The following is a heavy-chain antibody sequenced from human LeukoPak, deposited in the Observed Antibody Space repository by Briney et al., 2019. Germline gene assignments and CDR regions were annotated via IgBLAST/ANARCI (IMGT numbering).Heavy chain of an antibody. J-gene: IGHJ4*02. CDR1: GFTFSSYA. Sequence: GGSLRLSCAASGFTFSSYAMTWVRQAPGQGLEWVSTITNGGADTYYADSVKGRFSISRDNSKNTLYLQMNSLRAEDTAVYYCAKGGWGSIFDYWGQGTLVTVSS. CDR3: AKGGWGSIFDY. D-gene: IGHD3-16*01. CDR2: ITNGGADT. V-gene: IGHV3-23*01.